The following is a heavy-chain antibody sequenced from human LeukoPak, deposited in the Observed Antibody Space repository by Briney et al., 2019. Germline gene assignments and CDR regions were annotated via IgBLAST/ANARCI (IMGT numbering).Heavy chain of an antibody. Sequence: GGSLRLSCAASGFTFSSYGIHWVRQAPGKGLEWVAVIWYDGSNKYYADSVKGRFTISRDNSRNTLYLQMNSLRAEDTAVYYCARDDGFWSGCFWGQGTLVTVSS. V-gene: IGHV3-33*01. CDR3: ARDDGFWSGCF. CDR1: GFTFSSYG. CDR2: IWYDGSNK. J-gene: IGHJ4*02. D-gene: IGHD3-3*01.